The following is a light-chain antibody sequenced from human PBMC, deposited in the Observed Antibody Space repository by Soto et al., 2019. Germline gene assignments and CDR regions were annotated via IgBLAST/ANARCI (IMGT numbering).Light chain of an antibody. V-gene: IGKV3-15*01. CDR1: QSVSSS. CDR3: QQYNDRPRT. Sequence: IVLTQSPGTLSLSPGERATLSCRASQSVSSSFLAWYQQRPGQAPRLLIYGASTRAIGVPARFSGSGSGTEFTLTISSLQSEDFGVYYCQQYNDRPRTFGQGTKVDI. J-gene: IGKJ1*01. CDR2: GAS.